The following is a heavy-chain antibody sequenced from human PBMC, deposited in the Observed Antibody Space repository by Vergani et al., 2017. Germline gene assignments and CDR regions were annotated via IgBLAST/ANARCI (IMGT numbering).Heavy chain of an antibody. CDR2: ISAYNGNT. CDR3: ARQRIAVAGGASLQIWFDP. D-gene: IGHD6-19*01. Sequence: QVQLVQSGSELKKPGASVKVSCKASGYTFTSYAMNWVRQAPGQGLEWMGWISAYNGNTNYAQKLQGRVTMTTDTSTSTAYMELRSLRSDDTAVYYCARQRIAVAGGASLQIWFDPWGQGTLVTVSS. V-gene: IGHV1-18*01. CDR1: GYTFTSYA. J-gene: IGHJ5*02.